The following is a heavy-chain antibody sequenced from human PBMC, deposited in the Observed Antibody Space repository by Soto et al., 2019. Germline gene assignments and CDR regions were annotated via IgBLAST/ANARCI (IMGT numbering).Heavy chain of an antibody. CDR1: GYTFTGYY. D-gene: IGHD6-6*01. J-gene: IGHJ5*02. CDR3: ARDYDSSSSRFGWFDH. V-gene: IGHV1-2*02. CDR2: INPNSGGT. Sequence: ASVKVSCKASGYTFTGYYMHWVRQAPGQGLEWMGWINPNSGGTNYAQKFQGRVTMTRDTSISTAYMELSRLRSDDTAVYYCARDYDSSSSRFGWFDHWGQGTLVTVSS.